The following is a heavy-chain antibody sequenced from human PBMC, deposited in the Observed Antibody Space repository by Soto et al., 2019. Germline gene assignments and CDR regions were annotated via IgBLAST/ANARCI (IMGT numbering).Heavy chain of an antibody. CDR3: ARDQVAAVAGYGMDV. D-gene: IGHD6-19*01. CDR2: IYYSGST. Sequence: QLQLQESGPGLVKPSETLSLTCTVSGGSFSSSSGYYWGWIRQPPGKGLEWIGSIYYSGSTYYNPSLKSRVTISVDTSKNQFSLRLNSVTAADTAVYYCARDQVAAVAGYGMDVWGQGTTVTVSS. J-gene: IGHJ6*02. CDR1: GGSFSSSSGYY. V-gene: IGHV4-39*02.